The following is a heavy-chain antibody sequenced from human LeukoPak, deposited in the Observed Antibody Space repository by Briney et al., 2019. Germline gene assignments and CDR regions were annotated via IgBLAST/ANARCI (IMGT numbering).Heavy chain of an antibody. V-gene: IGHV3-23*01. CDR2: ITSSGGST. D-gene: IGHD3-22*01. J-gene: IGHJ4*02. Sequence: PGGSLRLSCAASGFTFSSYAMSWVRQAPGKGLEWVSSITSSGGSTYYAGSVKGQFTISRDNSKNTVYLQMNSLRAEDTAVYYCAKDRPNYYDSSGRYYRRNGDYWGQGTLVTVSS. CDR1: GFTFSSYA. CDR3: AKDRPNYYDSSGRYYRRNGDY.